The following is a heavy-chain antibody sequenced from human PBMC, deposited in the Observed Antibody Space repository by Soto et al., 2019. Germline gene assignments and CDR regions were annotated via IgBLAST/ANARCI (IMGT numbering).Heavy chain of an antibody. V-gene: IGHV4-31*03. J-gene: IGHJ4*02. CDR2: IYYSGGT. CDR3: ARVAYQSREFDY. D-gene: IGHD2-2*01. Sequence: SETLSLTCTVSGDSINSGAYYWSWIRQHPGKGLEWIGYIYYSGGTYYNPSLKSRITISVDTSKNQFSLKLSSVTAADTAVYYCARVAYQSREFDYWGQGTLVTVSS. CDR1: GDSINSGAYY.